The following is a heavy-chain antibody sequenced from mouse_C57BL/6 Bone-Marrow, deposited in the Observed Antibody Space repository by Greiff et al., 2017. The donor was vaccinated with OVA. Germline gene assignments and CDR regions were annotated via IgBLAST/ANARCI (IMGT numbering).Heavy chain of an antibody. V-gene: IGHV1-26*01. CDR2: INHNNGGT. CDR1: GYTFTDYY. CDR3: ARAVYYDYDGYAMDY. D-gene: IGHD2-4*01. J-gene: IGHJ4*01. Sequence: VQLQQSGPELVQPGASVKISCKASGYTFTDYYMNWVKQSHGKSLEWIGEINHNNGGTSYNQKFKGKATLTVDKSSSTAYMELRSLTSEDSAVYYCARAVYYDYDGYAMDYWGQGTSVTVSS.